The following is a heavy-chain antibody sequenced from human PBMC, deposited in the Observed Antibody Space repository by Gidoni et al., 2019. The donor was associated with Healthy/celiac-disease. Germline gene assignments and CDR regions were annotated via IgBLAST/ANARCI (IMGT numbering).Heavy chain of an antibody. Sequence: QVQLVESGGGVVQPGRSLRLYCAAPGFTFRSYAMHWVRQAPGKGLEWVAVISYDGSNKYYADSVKGRFTISRDNSKNTLYLQMNSLRAEDTAVYYCARGTYYYDSSEGYFDYWGQGTLVTVSS. V-gene: IGHV3-30-3*01. CDR3: ARGTYYYDSSEGYFDY. D-gene: IGHD3-22*01. CDR2: ISYDGSNK. J-gene: IGHJ4*02. CDR1: GFTFRSYA.